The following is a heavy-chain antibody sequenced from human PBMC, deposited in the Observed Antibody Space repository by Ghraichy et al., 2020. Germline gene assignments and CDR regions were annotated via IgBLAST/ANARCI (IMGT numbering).Heavy chain of an antibody. Sequence: GESLNISCAASGFTFSSYAMSWVRQAPGKGLEWVSAVSGSGGITYSADSVKGRFTISRDNSKNTLYLQLNSLRAEDTAVYYCAKAIINWGTTHFDYWGQGTLVTVSS. V-gene: IGHV3-23*01. CDR3: AKAIINWGTTHFDY. D-gene: IGHD7-27*01. J-gene: IGHJ4*02. CDR2: VSGSGGIT. CDR1: GFTFSSYA.